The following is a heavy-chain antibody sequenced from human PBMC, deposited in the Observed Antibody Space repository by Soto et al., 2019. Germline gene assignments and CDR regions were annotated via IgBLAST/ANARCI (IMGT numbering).Heavy chain of an antibody. CDR3: VRGKVNFDF. CDR1: NYSISSGYH. Sequence: TSETLSLTCIVSNYSISSGYHWGWIRQPPGKGLEGIGTIYQSGNTYQNPSLKSRVILSIDTSKNQFSLNLRNVTAADTAVYYCVRGKVNFDFWDKGILVTVSS. CDR2: IYQSGNT. V-gene: IGHV4-38-2*02. J-gene: IGHJ4*02.